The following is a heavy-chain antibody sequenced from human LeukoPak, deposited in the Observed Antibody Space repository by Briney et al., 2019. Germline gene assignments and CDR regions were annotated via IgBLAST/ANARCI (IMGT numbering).Heavy chain of an antibody. CDR3: ARRAGTAMVPYYYDY. CDR2: IYYSGNT. V-gene: IGHV4-39*07. Sequence: SSETLSPTCTVSGGSISSSSYYWGWIRQPPGKGLEWIGSIYYSGNTYYNPSLKSRVTMSVDTSKNQISLKLNSVTAADTAVYYCARRAGTAMVPYYYDYWGQGTLVTVSS. J-gene: IGHJ4*02. D-gene: IGHD5-18*01. CDR1: GGSISSSSYY.